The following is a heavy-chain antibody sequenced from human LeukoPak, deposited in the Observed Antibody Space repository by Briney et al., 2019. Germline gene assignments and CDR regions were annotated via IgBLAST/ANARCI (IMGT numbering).Heavy chain of an antibody. V-gene: IGHV4-30-4*01. Sequence: SETLSLTCTVSGGSISSGDYYWSWIRQPPGKGLEWIGYIYYSGSTYYNPSLKSRVTISVDTSKNQFSLKLSSVTAADTAVYYCAGSYCGDCYSYSDGMDVWGQGTTVTVSS. CDR1: GGSISSGDYY. D-gene: IGHD2-21*02. J-gene: IGHJ6*02. CDR3: AGSYCGDCYSYSDGMDV. CDR2: IYYSGST.